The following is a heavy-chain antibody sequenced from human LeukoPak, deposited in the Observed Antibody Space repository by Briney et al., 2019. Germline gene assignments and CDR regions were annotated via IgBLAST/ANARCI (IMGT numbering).Heavy chain of an antibody. D-gene: IGHD5-18*01. CDR1: GFTFSSYA. V-gene: IGHV3-23*01. CDR2: ISGSGGST. J-gene: IGHJ4*02. Sequence: GGSLRLSCAASGFTFSSYAMSWVRQAPGKGLEWVSAISGSGGSTYYADSVKGRFTISRDNSKNTLYLQMNSLRAEDTAVYYCSKDQELPSYGLFDYWGQGTLVSVSS. CDR3: SKDQELPSYGLFDY.